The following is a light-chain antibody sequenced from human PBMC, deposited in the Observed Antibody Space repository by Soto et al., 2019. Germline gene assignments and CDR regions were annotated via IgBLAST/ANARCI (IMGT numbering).Light chain of an antibody. CDR2: DVS. CDR3: SSYPDFNLSV. Sequence: QSALTQPASVSGSPGQSISISCTGTSSDVGGYNYVSWYQHQPGKAPKLVIFDVSGRPSGISNRFSGSKSGNTASLTISGLRPEVVADYYYSSYPDFNLSVFGTAPKVTVL. CDR1: SSDVGGYNY. V-gene: IGLV2-14*03. J-gene: IGLJ1*01.